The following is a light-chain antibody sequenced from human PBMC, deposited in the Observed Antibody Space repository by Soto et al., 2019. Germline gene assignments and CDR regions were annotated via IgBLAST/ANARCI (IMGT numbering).Light chain of an antibody. Sequence: EIVLTQSPGTLSLSPGERATLSCSASQSVSSSYLAWYQHKPGQAPRLLIYGASSRATGIPDRFSGSGSGTDFTLNISRLEPEDFAVYYCQQYGSSPFTFGPGTKVDIK. CDR2: GAS. CDR1: QSVSSSY. V-gene: IGKV3-20*01. J-gene: IGKJ3*01. CDR3: QQYGSSPFT.